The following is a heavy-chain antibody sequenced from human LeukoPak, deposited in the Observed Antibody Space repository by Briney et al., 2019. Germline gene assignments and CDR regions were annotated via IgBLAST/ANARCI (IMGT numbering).Heavy chain of an antibody. J-gene: IGHJ5*02. CDR3: ARERIGVVEPYCSSTSCYGGFDP. Sequence: SETLSLTCTVSGGSISSGDYYWSWTRQPPGKGLEWFGSIFYSGATSSNPSLKSRVTISVDTYKNQFSLKLSSVTAADTAVYYCARERIGVVEPYCSSTSCYGGFDPWGQGTLVTVSS. D-gene: IGHD2-2*01. CDR1: GGSISSGDYY. V-gene: IGHV4-30-4*08. CDR2: IFYSGAT.